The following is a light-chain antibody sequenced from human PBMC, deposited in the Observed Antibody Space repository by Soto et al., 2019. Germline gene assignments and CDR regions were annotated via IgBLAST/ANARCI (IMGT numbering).Light chain of an antibody. Sequence: QSARTQPASVSASPGQSITISCTGTSSDVGGYNYVSWYQQYPGTAPKLMIHDVSIRPSGVSDRFTGSKSGNTASLSISGLQSEDEADYYCSSYTSSTTLVVFGGGTKLTVL. CDR1: SSDVGGYNY. V-gene: IGLV2-14*01. CDR3: SSYTSSTTLVV. CDR2: DVS. J-gene: IGLJ2*01.